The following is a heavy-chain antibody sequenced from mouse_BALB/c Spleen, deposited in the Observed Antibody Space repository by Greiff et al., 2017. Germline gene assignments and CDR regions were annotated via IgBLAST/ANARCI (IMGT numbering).Heavy chain of an antibody. CDR1: GFTFSRYG. D-gene: IGHD2-4*01. V-gene: IGHV5-6*01. J-gene: IGHJ2*01. CDR3: AREGDYAYYFDY. Sequence: EVMLVESGGDLVKPGGSLKLSCAASGFTFSRYGMSWVRQTPDKRLEWVATISSGGSYTYYPDSVKGRFTISRDNAKNTLYLQMSSLKSEDTAMYYCAREGDYAYYFDYWGQGTTLTVSS. CDR2: ISSGGSYT.